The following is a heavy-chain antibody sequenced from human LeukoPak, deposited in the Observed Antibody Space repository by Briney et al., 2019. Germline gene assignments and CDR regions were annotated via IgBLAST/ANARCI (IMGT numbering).Heavy chain of an antibody. CDR3: VRVCTSCGGSFDY. CDR2: IYYSGNT. D-gene: IGHD2-2*01. J-gene: IGHJ4*02. CDR1: GGSISGYY. Sequence: PSETLSLTCTVSGGSISGYYWTWIRQPPGKRLEWIGYIYYSGNTDYNPSLKSRVTMSVDTSKNQFYLKLSSVTAADTAVYYCVRVCTSCGGSFDYWGQGTLVTVSS. V-gene: IGHV4-59*01.